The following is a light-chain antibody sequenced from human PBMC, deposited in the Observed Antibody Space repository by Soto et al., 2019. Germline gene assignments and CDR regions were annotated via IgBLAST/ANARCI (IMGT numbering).Light chain of an antibody. V-gene: IGKV1-5*03. CDR3: QHYNSYSEA. J-gene: IGKJ1*01. CDR2: KAS. CDR1: QTISSW. Sequence: DIQMTQSPSTLSGSVGDRVTITCRASQTISSWLAWYQQKPGKAPKLLIYKASTFKSGVPSRFSGNGSGTEFTLHISNPQPHDFANYYCQHYNSYSEAFGHGTKVELK.